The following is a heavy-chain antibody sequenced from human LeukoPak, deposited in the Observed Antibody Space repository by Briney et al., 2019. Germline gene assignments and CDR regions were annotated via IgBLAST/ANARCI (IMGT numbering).Heavy chain of an antibody. J-gene: IGHJ5*02. V-gene: IGHV4-59*01. CDR2: IYYSGST. CDR1: GGSISSYC. CDR3: ARGAGGNWFDP. Sequence: KPSETLSLTCTVSGGSISSYCWSWIRQPPGKGLEWIGYIYYSGSTNYNPSLKSRVTISVDTSKTQFSLKLSSVTAADTAVYYCARGAGGNWFDPWGQGALVTVSS. D-gene: IGHD3-10*01.